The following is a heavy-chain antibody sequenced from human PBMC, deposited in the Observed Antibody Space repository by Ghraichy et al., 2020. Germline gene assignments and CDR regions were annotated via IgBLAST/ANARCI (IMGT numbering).Heavy chain of an antibody. V-gene: IGHV4-30-2*01. D-gene: IGHD3-22*01. J-gene: IGHJ4*03. CDR3: ARASYDSSGFWSHFDS. CDR2: IYHTGST. Sequence: SETLSLTCTVSGDSINSGGYSWSWIRQPPGKGLEWIGYIYHTGSTYYNPSLKTRLTMSVVRSGNQFSLKLNSVTAADTAVYYCARASYDSSGFWSHFDSWGQGTLVTVSS. CDR1: GDSINSGGYS.